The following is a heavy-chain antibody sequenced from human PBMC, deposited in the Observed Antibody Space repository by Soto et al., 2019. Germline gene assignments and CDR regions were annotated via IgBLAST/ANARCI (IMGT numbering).Heavy chain of an antibody. CDR3: ARATVGRYYYDSSGYPFDY. J-gene: IGHJ4*02. Sequence: ASVKVSCKASGYTFTSYAMHWVRQAPGQRLEWMGWINAGNGNTKYSQKFQGRVTITRDTSASTAYMELSSLRSEDTAVYYCARATVGRYYYDSSGYPFDYWGQGTLVTVSS. V-gene: IGHV1-3*01. CDR2: INAGNGNT. CDR1: GYTFTSYA. D-gene: IGHD3-22*01.